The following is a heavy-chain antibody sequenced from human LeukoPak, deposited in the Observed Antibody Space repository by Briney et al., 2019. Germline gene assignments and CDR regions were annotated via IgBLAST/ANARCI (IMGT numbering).Heavy chain of an antibody. Sequence: PGRSLRLSCAASGFAFDDYAVHWVRQTPGKGLEWVSGISWNSVRIAYADSVKGRFTISRDNAKNSLYLQMNSLRAEDTAFYYCAKETTGYFNYLFDYWGQGSLVTLSS. CDR1: GFAFDDYA. J-gene: IGHJ4*02. CDR2: ISWNSVRI. CDR3: AKETTGYFNYLFDY. D-gene: IGHD4-11*01. V-gene: IGHV3-9*01.